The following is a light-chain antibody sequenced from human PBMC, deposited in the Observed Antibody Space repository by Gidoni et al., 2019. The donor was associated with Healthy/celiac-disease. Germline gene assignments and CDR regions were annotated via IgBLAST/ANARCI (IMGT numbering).Light chain of an antibody. Sequence: EIVMTQSPATLSVSPGERATLSCRASQSVSSNLAWYQQKPGQAPRLLIYGASTRATGIPARFSGSGSGTECTLTISSLQSEDFAVYYCQQYNNWPYTFXXXTKLEIK. J-gene: IGKJ2*01. CDR2: GAS. CDR1: QSVSSN. V-gene: IGKV3-15*01. CDR3: QQYNNWPYT.